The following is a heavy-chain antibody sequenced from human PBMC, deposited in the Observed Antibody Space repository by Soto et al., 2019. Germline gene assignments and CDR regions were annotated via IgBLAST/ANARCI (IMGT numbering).Heavy chain of an antibody. CDR3: ARAVGITIFGVVINWFDP. CDR2: IYHSGST. V-gene: IGHV4-38-2*01. D-gene: IGHD3-3*01. CDR1: GYSISSGYY. J-gene: IGHJ5*02. Sequence: SETLSLTCAVSGYSISSGYYWGWIRQPPGKGLEWIGSIYHSGSTYYNPSLKSRVTISVDTSKNQFSLKLSSVTAADTAVYYCARAVGITIFGVVINWFDPWGQGTLVTV.